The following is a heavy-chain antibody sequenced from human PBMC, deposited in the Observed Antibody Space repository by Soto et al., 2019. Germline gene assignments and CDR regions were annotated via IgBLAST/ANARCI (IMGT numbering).Heavy chain of an antibody. CDR1: GGSFSGYY. D-gene: IGHD3-16*02. Sequence: SETLSLTCAAYGGSFSGYYWSWIRQPPGKXLEWIGEINHSGSTNYNPSLKSRVTISVDTSKNQFSLKLSSVTAADTAVYYCARAKNYDYVWGSYRFPFLLDYWGQGTLVTVSS. CDR2: INHSGST. J-gene: IGHJ4*02. V-gene: IGHV4-34*01. CDR3: ARAKNYDYVWGSYRFPFLLDY.